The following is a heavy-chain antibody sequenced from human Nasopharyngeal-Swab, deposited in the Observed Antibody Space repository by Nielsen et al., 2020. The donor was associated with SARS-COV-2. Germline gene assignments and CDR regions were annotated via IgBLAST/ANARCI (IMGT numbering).Heavy chain of an antibody. CDR3: AREIPLPRSWYLLGSYYYGMDV. J-gene: IGHJ6*02. Sequence: GGSLRLSCAASGFTFSSYSMNWVRQAPGKGLEWVSSISSSSSYIYYADSVKGRFTISRDNAKNSLYLQMNSLRAEDTAVYYCAREIPLPRSWYLLGSYYYGMDVWGQGTTVTVSS. D-gene: IGHD6-13*01. CDR1: GFTFSSYS. CDR2: ISSSSSYI. V-gene: IGHV3-21*01.